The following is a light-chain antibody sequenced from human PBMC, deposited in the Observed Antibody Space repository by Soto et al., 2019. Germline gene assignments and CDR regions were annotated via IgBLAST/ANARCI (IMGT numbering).Light chain of an antibody. V-gene: IGLV2-8*01. CDR1: SSDVGGYNY. Sequence: QSVLTQPPSASGSPGQSVAISCTGTSSDVGGYNYVSWYQQHPGKAPKLMIYDVSERPSGVPDRFSGSKSGNTASLTVSGFLAEYEGDYFCSSSAVTQVVFGTGTKDT. CDR2: DVS. CDR3: SSSAVTQVV. J-gene: IGLJ1*01.